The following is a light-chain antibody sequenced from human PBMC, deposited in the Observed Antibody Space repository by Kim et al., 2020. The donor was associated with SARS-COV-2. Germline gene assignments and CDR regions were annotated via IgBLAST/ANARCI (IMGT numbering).Light chain of an antibody. V-gene: IGLV2-11*03. CDR1: SREIGGYDF. CDR3: CSYAGNNIGV. J-gene: IGLJ2*01. CDR2: EVT. Sequence: GQSVTISCTGTSREIGGYDFVSWYQQYPGKAPKLLIYEVTKRPSGVPDRFSGSRSGNTASLTVSGLQAEDEADYYCCSYAGNNIGVFGGGTQLTVL.